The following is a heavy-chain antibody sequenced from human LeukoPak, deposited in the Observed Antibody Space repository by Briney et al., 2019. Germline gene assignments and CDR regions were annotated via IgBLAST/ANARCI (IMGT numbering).Heavy chain of an antibody. D-gene: IGHD4-17*01. CDR2: IWYDGSNK. Sequence: GGSLRLSCAASGFTFSAYWMSWVRQAPGKGLEWVAVIWYDGSNKYYADSVKGRFTISRDNSKNTLYLQMNSLRAEDTAVYYCARDSDYGDSGWFDPWGQGTLVTVSS. J-gene: IGHJ5*02. CDR3: ARDSDYGDSGWFDP. V-gene: IGHV3-33*08. CDR1: GFTFSAYW.